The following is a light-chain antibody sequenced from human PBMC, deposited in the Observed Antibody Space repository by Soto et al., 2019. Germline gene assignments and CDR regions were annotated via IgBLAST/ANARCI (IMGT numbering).Light chain of an antibody. CDR3: QQYGSSPFT. CDR2: GAS. J-gene: IGKJ3*01. Sequence: EIVLTQSPGTLSLSPGERDTLSCRASQSVSSSYLAWYQQKPGQAPRLLIYGASSRATGIPDRFSGSGSGTXFTLTIIRLVPEDFAVYYCQQYGSSPFTFGPGTKVDIK. CDR1: QSVSSSY. V-gene: IGKV3-20*01.